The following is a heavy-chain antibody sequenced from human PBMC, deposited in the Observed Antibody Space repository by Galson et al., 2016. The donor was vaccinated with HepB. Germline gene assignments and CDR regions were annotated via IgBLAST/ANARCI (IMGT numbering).Heavy chain of an antibody. CDR3: TRADGILRTRFDP. CDR2: FDPDNDRR. CDR1: GSSLTESF. V-gene: IGHV1-24*01. D-gene: IGHD2-8*01. Sequence: QSGAEVKKPGESLKISCKVSGSSLTESFIHWVRATPGGGLEWMGKFDPDNDRRIYSQKFQGRVTLTEDTSTDTVFMELHSLRSDDTAVYYCTRADGILRTRFDPWGQGTLVTVSS. J-gene: IGHJ5*02.